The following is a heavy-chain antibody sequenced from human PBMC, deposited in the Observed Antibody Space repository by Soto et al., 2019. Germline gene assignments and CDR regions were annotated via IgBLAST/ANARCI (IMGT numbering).Heavy chain of an antibody. D-gene: IGHD1-7*01. CDR3: AKDPPVGTAAPSDAFDI. J-gene: IGHJ3*02. Sequence: EVQLLESGGGLVQPGGSLRLSCAASGFTFSSYAMSWVRQAPGKGLEWVSAISGSGGSTYYADSVKGRFTISRDNSKNTLYLQINSLRAEDTAVYYCAKDPPVGTAAPSDAFDIWGQGTMVTVSS. V-gene: IGHV3-23*01. CDR2: ISGSGGST. CDR1: GFTFSSYA.